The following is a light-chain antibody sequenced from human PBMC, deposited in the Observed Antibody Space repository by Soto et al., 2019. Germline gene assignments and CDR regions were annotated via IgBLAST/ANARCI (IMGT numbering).Light chain of an antibody. Sequence: QSALTQPASVSGSPGLSITISCTGTSSDVGGYNYVSWYQHHAGKAPRLMIYASSNRPSGVSHRFSGSRSGNTASLTISGLQAEDEADYYCSSYTSGTTLYVFGTGTQLTVL. CDR1: SSDVGGYNY. J-gene: IGLJ1*01. CDR2: ASS. V-gene: IGLV2-14*01. CDR3: SSYTSGTTLYV.